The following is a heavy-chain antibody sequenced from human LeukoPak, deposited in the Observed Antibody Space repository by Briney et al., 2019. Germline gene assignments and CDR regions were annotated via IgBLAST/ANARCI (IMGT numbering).Heavy chain of an antibody. CDR1: GFTFSSYA. V-gene: IGHV3-23*01. D-gene: IGHD6-19*01. CDR3: AKTAAGYSSGRYPGWPVDY. CDR2: ISGSGGST. J-gene: IGHJ4*02. Sequence: GGSLRLSCAASGFTFSSYAMYWVRQAPGKGLEWVSGISGSGGSTYYADSVKGRFTISRDNSKNTVYLQMNSLRAEDTAVYYCAKTAAGYSSGRYPGWPVDYWGQGTLVTVSS.